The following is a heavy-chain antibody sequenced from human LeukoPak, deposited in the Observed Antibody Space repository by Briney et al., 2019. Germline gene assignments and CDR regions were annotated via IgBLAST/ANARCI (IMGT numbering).Heavy chain of an antibody. V-gene: IGHV4-34*01. CDR1: GGSFSGYY. Sequence: PSETLSLTCAVYGGSFSGYYWSWIRQPPGKGLEWIGEINHSGSTNYNPSLKSRVTISVDTSKNQLSLKLSSVTAADTAVYYCARAEWSVIDYWGQGTLVTVSS. CDR3: ARAEWSVIDY. J-gene: IGHJ4*02. CDR2: INHSGST. D-gene: IGHD3-3*01.